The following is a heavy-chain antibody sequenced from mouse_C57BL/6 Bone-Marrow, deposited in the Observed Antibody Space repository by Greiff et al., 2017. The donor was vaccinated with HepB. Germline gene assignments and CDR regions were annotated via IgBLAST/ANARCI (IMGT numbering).Heavy chain of an antibody. Sequence: QVQLKESGAELVRPGASVTLSCKASGYTFTDYEMHWVKQTPVHGLEWIGAIDPETGGTAYNQKFKGKAILTADKSSSTAYMELRSLTSEDSAVYYCTRWFITTVVAPFAYWGQGTLVTVSA. D-gene: IGHD1-1*01. CDR3: TRWFITTVVAPFAY. CDR1: GYTFTDYE. J-gene: IGHJ3*01. V-gene: IGHV1-15*01. CDR2: IDPETGGT.